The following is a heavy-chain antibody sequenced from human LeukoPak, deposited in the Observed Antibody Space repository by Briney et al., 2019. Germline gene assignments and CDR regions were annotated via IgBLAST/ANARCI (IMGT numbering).Heavy chain of an antibody. CDR2: ISSSSTYI. D-gene: IGHD3-16*01. CDR1: GFTFSSYS. Sequence: GGSLRLSCAASGFTFSSYSMNWVRQAPGKGLEWVSSISSSSTYIYYADSVKGRFTISRDNAKNSLYLQMNSLRAEDTAVYYCAKDLGGGEGAAFDYWGQGTLVTVSS. CDR3: AKDLGGGEGAAFDY. J-gene: IGHJ4*02. V-gene: IGHV3-21*04.